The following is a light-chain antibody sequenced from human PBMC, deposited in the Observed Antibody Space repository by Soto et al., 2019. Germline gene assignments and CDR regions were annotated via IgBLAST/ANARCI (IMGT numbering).Light chain of an antibody. J-gene: IGLJ2*01. CDR1: SSDVGGYNY. CDR2: EVS. CDR3: TSYTSSSTLL. V-gene: IGLV2-14*01. Sequence: QSALTQPASVSGSPGQSITISCTGTSSDVGGYNYVSWYQQHPGKAPKLMIYEVSNRPSGVSNRFSGSKSANTASLTISGLQAEDEAAYYCTSYTSSSTLLFGGGTKLTVL.